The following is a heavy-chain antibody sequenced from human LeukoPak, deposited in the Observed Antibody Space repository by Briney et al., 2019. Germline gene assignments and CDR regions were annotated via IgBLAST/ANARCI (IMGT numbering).Heavy chain of an antibody. D-gene: IGHD6-19*01. CDR2: ISSSGSAI. V-gene: IGHV3-11*01. J-gene: IGHJ4*02. Sequence: GGSLRLSCAASGSTFSDYYMSWIRQAPGKGLEWVSYISSSGSAIYYADSVKGRFTVSRDNAKNSLYLQMNSLRAEDTAVYYCARAGVAVAATAGYWGQGTLVTVSS. CDR3: ARAGVAVAATAGY. CDR1: GSTFSDYY.